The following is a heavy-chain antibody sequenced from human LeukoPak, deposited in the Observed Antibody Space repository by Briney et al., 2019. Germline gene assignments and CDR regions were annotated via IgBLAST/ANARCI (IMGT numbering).Heavy chain of an antibody. D-gene: IGHD2-15*01. CDR3: AKDRGSSYHHYNDFDY. CDR2: IYSGGNT. J-gene: IGHJ4*02. CDR1: GFIVSSNY. V-gene: IGHV3-66*01. Sequence: GGSLRLSCAASGFIVSSNYMSWVRQAPGKGLEWVSVIYSGGNTYYADSVKGRFTISRDNSKNTLYLQLNSLRAEDTALYYCAKDRGSSYHHYNDFDYWGQGTLVTVSS.